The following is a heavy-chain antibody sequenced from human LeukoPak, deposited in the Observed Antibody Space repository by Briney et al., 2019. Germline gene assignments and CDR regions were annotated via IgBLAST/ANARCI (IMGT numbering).Heavy chain of an antibody. V-gene: IGHV1-69*04. CDR2: IIRILGIA. CDR1: GGTFSSYT. CDR3: ARDPRRSSIVGAGVNGFDP. J-gene: IGHJ5*02. D-gene: IGHD1-26*01. Sequence: GASVKVSCKASGGTFSSYTISWVRQAPGQGLEWMGRIIRILGIANYAQKFQGRVTITADKSTSTAYMELSSLRSEDTAVYYCARDPRRSSIVGAGVNGFDPWGQGTLVTVSS.